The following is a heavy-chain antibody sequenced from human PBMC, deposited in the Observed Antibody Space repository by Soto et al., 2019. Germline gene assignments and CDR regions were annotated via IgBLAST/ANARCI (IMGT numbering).Heavy chain of an antibody. J-gene: IGHJ4*02. Sequence: EVPLLESGGGLVQPGGSLRLSCAASGFTFSTYVMTWVRPAPGKGLEWVSGISGSGGSIYYADSVKGRFTTSRDNSKKTLFLQMKNLRAEDTDLYYCAKAQYGGYELCRNFDSGGQGTLVTVSS. D-gene: IGHD5-12*01. V-gene: IGHV3-23*01. CDR1: GFTFSTYV. CDR2: ISGSGGSI. CDR3: AKAQYGGYELCRNFDS.